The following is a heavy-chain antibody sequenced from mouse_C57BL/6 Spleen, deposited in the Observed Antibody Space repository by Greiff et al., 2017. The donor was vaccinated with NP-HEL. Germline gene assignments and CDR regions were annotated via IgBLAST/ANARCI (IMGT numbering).Heavy chain of an antibody. J-gene: IGHJ3*01. D-gene: IGHD4-1*01. CDR3: ARGNWDPFAY. CDR1: GFTFSDYG. V-gene: IGHV5-17*01. CDR2: ISSGSSTI. Sequence: EVKLVESGGGLVKPGGSLKLSCAASGFTFSDYGMHWVRQAPEKGLEWVAYISSGSSTIYYADTVKGRFTISRDNAKNTLFLQMTSLRSEDTAMYYCARGNWDPFAYWGQGTLVTVSA.